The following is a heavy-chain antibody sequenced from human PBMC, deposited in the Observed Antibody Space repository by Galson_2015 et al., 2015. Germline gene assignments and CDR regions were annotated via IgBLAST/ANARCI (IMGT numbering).Heavy chain of an antibody. J-gene: IGHJ5*02. V-gene: IGHV1-18*01. D-gene: IGHD5-18*01. CDR1: GYTFTSYG. Sequence: QSGAEVKKPGESLRISCKGSGYTFTSYGISWVRQAPGQGLEWMGWISAYNGNTNYAQKLQGRVTMTTDTSTSTAYMELRSLRSDDTAVYYCARGEFTAMAPGPTGVDPWGQGTLVTVSS. CDR3: ARGEFTAMAPGPTGVDP. CDR2: ISAYNGNT.